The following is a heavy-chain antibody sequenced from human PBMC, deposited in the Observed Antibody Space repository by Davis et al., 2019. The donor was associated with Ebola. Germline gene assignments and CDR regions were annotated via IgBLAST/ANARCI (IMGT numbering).Heavy chain of an antibody. D-gene: IGHD4-17*01. CDR3: AKLATVTTRARGSFDY. CDR2: ISGSGGST. CDR1: GFTFSSYA. J-gene: IGHJ4*02. Sequence: GESLKISCAASGFTFSSYAMSWVRQAPGKGLEWVSAISGSGGSTYYADSAKGRFTISRDNSKNTLYLQMNSLRAEDTAVYYCAKLATVTTRARGSFDYWGQGTLVTVSS. V-gene: IGHV3-23*01.